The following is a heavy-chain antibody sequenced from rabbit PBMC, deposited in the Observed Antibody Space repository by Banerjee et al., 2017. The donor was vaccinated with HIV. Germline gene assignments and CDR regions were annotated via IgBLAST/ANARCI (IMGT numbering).Heavy chain of an antibody. CDR3: ARTKNSGAYGLDL. CDR2: IYTGSGGT. CDR1: GFSFSSSYY. Sequence: QSLEESGGDLVKPGASLTLTCTASGFSFSSSYYMCCVRQAPGKGLQWIGCIYTGSGGTYYASWANGRFTISKTSSTTVTLQMTSLTVADTATYFCARTKNSGAYGLDLWGPGTLVTVS. D-gene: IGHD6-1*01. J-gene: IGHJ3*01. V-gene: IGHV1S40*01.